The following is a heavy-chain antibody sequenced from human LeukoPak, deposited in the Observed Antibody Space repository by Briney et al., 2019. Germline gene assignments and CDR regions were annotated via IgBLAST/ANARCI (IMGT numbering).Heavy chain of an antibody. V-gene: IGHV3-21*01. CDR2: ISTSSYI. CDR1: GFTFSSYT. D-gene: IGHD6-6*01. J-gene: IGHJ4*02. Sequence: GGSLRLSCAASGFTFSSYTMNWVRQAPGKGLEWVASISTSSYIYYADAVKGRFTISRDNAKNSLYLQLNSMRAEDTAVYYCERSRLPYRSSSVAYYFDYWGQGTLVTVSS. CDR3: ERSRLPYRSSSVAYYFDY.